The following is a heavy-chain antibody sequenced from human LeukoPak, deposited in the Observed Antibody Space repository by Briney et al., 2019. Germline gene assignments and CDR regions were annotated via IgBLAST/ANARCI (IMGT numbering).Heavy chain of an antibody. J-gene: IGHJ4*02. V-gene: IGHV4-34*01. CDR1: GGSFSGYY. Sequence: SETLSLTCAVYGGSFSGYYWSWVRQPPGKGLEWIGEINHSGSTNYNPSLKSRVTISVDTSKNQFSLKLSSVTAADTAVYYCARAKAGYCSSTSCYISFDYWGQGTLVTVSS. D-gene: IGHD2-2*02. CDR2: INHSGST. CDR3: ARAKAGYCSSTSCYISFDY.